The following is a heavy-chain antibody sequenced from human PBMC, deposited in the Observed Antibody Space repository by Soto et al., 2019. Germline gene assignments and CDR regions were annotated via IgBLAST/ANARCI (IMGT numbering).Heavy chain of an antibody. CDR1: GFTFSSYG. D-gene: IGHD4-4*01. V-gene: IGHV3-30*18. Sequence: QVQLVESGGGVVQPGRSLRLSCAASGFTFSSYGMHWVRQAPGKGLEWVAVISYDGSNKYYADSVKGRFTISRDNSKNKLYLQMNSRRAEDTAVYYCAKGGRTVTTRGWFDPWGQGTLVTLSS. J-gene: IGHJ5*01. CDR3: AKGGRTVTTRGWFDP. CDR2: ISYDGSNK.